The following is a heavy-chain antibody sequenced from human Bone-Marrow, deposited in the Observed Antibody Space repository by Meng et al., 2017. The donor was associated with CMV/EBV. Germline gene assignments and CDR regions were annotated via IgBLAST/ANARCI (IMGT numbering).Heavy chain of an antibody. CDR2: INPNSGGT. D-gene: IGHD2-2*02. Sequence: ASVKVSCKASGYTFTGYYMHWVRQAPGQGLEWMGWINPNSGGTNYAQKFQGRVTMTRDTSISTAYMELSRLRSDDTAVYYCARDGDGCSSTSCYNRDYYYGMDVWGQGTTVTVSS. CDR3: ARDGDGCSSTSCYNRDYYYGMDV. CDR1: GYTFTGYY. J-gene: IGHJ6*02. V-gene: IGHV1-2*02.